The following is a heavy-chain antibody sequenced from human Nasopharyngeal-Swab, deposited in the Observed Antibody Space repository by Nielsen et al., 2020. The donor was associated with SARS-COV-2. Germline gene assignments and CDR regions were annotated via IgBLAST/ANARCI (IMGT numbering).Heavy chain of an antibody. J-gene: IGHJ3*02. CDR2: IGNAGDT. V-gene: IGHV3-13*01. Sequence: GGSLRLSCAASGFTFRSYDMHWVRQGTGKGLEWVSAIGNAGDTYCPGSVKGRFTISRENAKNSLYLQMNSLRAEDTAVYYCARDHVLPDAFDIWGQGTMVTVSS. CDR3: ARDHVLPDAFDI. D-gene: IGHD3-10*01. CDR1: GFTFRSYD.